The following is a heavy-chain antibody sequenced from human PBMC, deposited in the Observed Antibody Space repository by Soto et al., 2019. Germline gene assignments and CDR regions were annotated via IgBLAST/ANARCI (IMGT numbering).Heavy chain of an antibody. Sequence: GGSLRLSCAASGFTFSSYAMSWVRQAPGKGLEWVSAISGSGGSTYYADSVKGRFTISRDNSKNTLYLQMNSLRAEDTAVYYCAKVHDFWSGSSYYFDYWGQGTLVTVSS. CDR3: AKVHDFWSGSSYYFDY. J-gene: IGHJ4*02. D-gene: IGHD3-3*01. V-gene: IGHV3-23*01. CDR2: ISGSGGST. CDR1: GFTFSSYA.